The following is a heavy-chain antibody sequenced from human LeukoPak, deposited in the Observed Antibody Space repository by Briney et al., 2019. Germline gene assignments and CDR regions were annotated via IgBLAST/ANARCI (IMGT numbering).Heavy chain of an antibody. J-gene: IGHJ4*02. CDR3: ARAGIAGDFFDF. V-gene: IGHV4-4*02. Sequence: SETLSLTCAVSGDSISSGHWWSWVRQPPGKGLEWIGEIFHSGTTNYSPSLKGRVSISLDTSKNQFSLKLSSVTAADTAVYYCARAGIAGDFFDFWGRGTLVTVSS. CDR1: GDSISSGHW. CDR2: IFHSGTT. D-gene: IGHD6-13*01.